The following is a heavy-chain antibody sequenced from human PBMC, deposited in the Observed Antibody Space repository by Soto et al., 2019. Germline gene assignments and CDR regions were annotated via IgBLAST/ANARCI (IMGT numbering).Heavy chain of an antibody. D-gene: IGHD3-10*02. CDR2: ISAYNGNT. CDR1: GYSFTSYG. J-gene: IGHJ5*02. Sequence: ASVKVSCKTSGYSFTSYGISWVRQAPGQGLEWMGWISAYNGNTNYAQKLQGRVTMTTDTSTSTAYMELRSLRSDDTAVYYCARDIYFRIRGFDPWGQGTLVTVSS. CDR3: ARDIYFRIRGFDP. V-gene: IGHV1-18*01.